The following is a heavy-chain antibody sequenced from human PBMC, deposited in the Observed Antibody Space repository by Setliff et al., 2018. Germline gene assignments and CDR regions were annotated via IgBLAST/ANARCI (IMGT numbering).Heavy chain of an antibody. J-gene: IGHJ4*02. V-gene: IGHV4-59*01. CDR1: GGSISSYY. CDR3: ARLRGAFDY. D-gene: IGHD3-16*01. Sequence: ASETLSLTCTVSGGSISSYYWSWIRQPPGKRLEWIGYIYYSGSTNYNPSLESRVTISADTSKNQFSLRLNSATAADTAVYYCARLRGAFDYWGQGTLVTVSS. CDR2: IYYSGST.